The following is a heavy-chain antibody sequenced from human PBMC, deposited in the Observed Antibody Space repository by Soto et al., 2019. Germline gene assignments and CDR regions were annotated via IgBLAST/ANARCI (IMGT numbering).Heavy chain of an antibody. J-gene: IGHJ4*02. Sequence: PSETLSLTCTVSGGSISSGDYYWSWIRQPPGKGLEWIGYIYYSGSTYYNPSLKSRVTISVDTSKNQFSLKLSSVTAEDTAVYYCARDAFSGEYATLFRWGQGTLVTVSS. D-gene: IGHD4-17*01. CDR2: IYYSGST. CDR1: GGSISSGDYY. CDR3: ARDAFSGEYATLFR. V-gene: IGHV4-30-4*01.